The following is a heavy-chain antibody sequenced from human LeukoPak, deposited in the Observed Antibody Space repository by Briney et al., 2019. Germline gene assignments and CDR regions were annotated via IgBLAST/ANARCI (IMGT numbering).Heavy chain of an antibody. V-gene: IGHV3-23*01. J-gene: IGHJ3*02. D-gene: IGHD2-15*01. CDR3: EKDLKVVSIYTGTFDI. Sequence: GGSLRLSCAASGFTFSSYAMTWVRQAPGKGLEWVSGISGSGHGRNYAYSVTGRFTISRDNSNNTMYLQMNSLIAEDTAVYYCEKDLKVVSIYTGTFDIWGQGTMVTVSS. CDR1: GFTFSSYA. CDR2: ISGSGHGR.